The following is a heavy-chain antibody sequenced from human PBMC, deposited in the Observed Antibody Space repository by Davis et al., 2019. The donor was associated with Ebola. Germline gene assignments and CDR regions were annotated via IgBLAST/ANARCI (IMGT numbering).Heavy chain of an antibody. CDR2: IYYSGST. J-gene: IGHJ6*02. D-gene: IGHD2-15*01. V-gene: IGHV4-34*01. Sequence: GSLRLSCAVYGGSFSGYYWSWIRQPPGKGLEWIGSIYYSGSTYYNPSLKSRVTISVDTSKNQFSLKLSSVTAADTAVYYCARQDNRYCSGGSCYYYGMDVWGQGTTVTVSS. CDR3: ARQDNRYCSGGSCYYYGMDV. CDR1: GGSFSGYY.